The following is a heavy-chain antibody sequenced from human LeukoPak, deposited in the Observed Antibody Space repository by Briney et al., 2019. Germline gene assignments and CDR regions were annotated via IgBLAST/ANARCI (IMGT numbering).Heavy chain of an antibody. CDR3: ARVLANYYYGIDV. CDR1: GGSFSGFY. J-gene: IGHJ6*02. D-gene: IGHD3-3*01. V-gene: IGHV4-59*01. Sequence: SETLSLTCAGSGGSFSGFYWTWIRQPPGKGLEWLGYIYYNGRTNYNPSLKSRVTISEDTSKNQFSLKLSSVTAADTAVYYCARVLANYYYGIDVWGQGTTVTVSS. CDR2: IYYNGRT.